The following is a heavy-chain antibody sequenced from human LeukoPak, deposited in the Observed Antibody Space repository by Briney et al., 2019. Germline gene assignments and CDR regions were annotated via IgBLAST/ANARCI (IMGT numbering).Heavy chain of an antibody. Sequence: GGSLRLSCSASGFTVTSNHMNWVRQAPGKGLGWVSIIYTGGTTHYADSLKDRFTIFRDESINTLYLQMNSLRAEDTAVYYCARDSSSYYFDYWGQGTLVTVSS. V-gene: IGHV3-66*01. CDR1: GFTVTSNH. J-gene: IGHJ4*02. CDR3: ARDSSSYYFDY. D-gene: IGHD6-6*01. CDR2: IYTGGTT.